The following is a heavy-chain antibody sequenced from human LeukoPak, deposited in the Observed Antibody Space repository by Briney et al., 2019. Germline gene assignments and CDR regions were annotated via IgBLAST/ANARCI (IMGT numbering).Heavy chain of an antibody. CDR2: IIPIFGTA. V-gene: IGHV1-69*13. Sequence: ASVKVSCKASGGTFSSYAISWVRQAPGQGLEWMGGIIPIFGTASYAQKLQGRVTITADESTSTAYMELSSLRSEDTAVYYCASLGSRYGSGSLGYYYYYMDVWGKGTTVTISS. D-gene: IGHD3-10*01. CDR1: GGTFSSYA. CDR3: ASLGSRYGSGSLGYYYYYMDV. J-gene: IGHJ6*03.